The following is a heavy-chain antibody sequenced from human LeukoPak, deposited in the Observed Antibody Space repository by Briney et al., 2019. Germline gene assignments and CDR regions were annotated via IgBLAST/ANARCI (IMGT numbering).Heavy chain of an antibody. Sequence: GGSLRLPCAVSGLTFSSSWMDWVRQAPGKGLEWVASINPEGSEKYSADSVKGRFTISRDNAKNSLYLQMDSLRVEDTAFYYCARDLAYSRLDYWGQGMLVTVSS. CDR2: INPEGSEK. CDR1: GLTFSSSW. J-gene: IGHJ4*02. D-gene: IGHD5-18*01. CDR3: ARDLAYSRLDY. V-gene: IGHV3-7*01.